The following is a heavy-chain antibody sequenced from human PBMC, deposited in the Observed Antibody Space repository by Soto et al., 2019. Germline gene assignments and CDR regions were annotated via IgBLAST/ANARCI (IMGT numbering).Heavy chain of an antibody. CDR2: ISYDGSNK. CDR1: GFTFSSYG. CDR3: AKGFIGDTAMLTLDY. Sequence: GGSQRLSCAASGFTFSSYGMHWVRQSPGKGLEWVAVISYDGSNKYYADSVKCRFNISRDNSKNTLYLQMNSLRAEDTAVYYCAKGFIGDTAMLTLDYWGQGTLVTVSS. V-gene: IGHV3-30*18. D-gene: IGHD5-18*01. J-gene: IGHJ4*02.